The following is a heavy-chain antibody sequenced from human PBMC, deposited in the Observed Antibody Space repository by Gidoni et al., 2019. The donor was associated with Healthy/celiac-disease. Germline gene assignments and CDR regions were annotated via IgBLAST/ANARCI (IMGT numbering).Heavy chain of an antibody. CDR3: ARITFQWELPEEYNWFDP. CDR1: GFSLSNARMG. V-gene: IGHV2-26*01. D-gene: IGHD1-26*01. Sequence: QVTLTASGPVLVKPTETLTLTCTVSGFSLSNARMGVSWIRQPPGKALEWLAHIFAHDEKSYSTSLKSRLTISKDTSKSQVVLTMTNMDPVDTATYYCARITFQWELPEEYNWFDPWGQGTLVTVSS. CDR2: IFAHDEK. J-gene: IGHJ5*02.